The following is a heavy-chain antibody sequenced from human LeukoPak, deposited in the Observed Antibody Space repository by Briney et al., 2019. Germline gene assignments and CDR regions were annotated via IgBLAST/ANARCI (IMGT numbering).Heavy chain of an antibody. J-gene: IGHJ4*02. V-gene: IGHV3-30*04. D-gene: IGHD3-10*01. Sequence: PGGSLRLSCAASGFTFSSYAMHWVRQAPGKGLEWVAVISYDGSNIYYADSVKGRFTISRDNSKNTLYLQMNSLRAEDTAVYYCARDEGFYGSGSYNTPFDFWGQGTLVTVSS. CDR3: ARDEGFYGSGSYNTPFDF. CDR1: GFTFSSYA. CDR2: ISYDGSNI.